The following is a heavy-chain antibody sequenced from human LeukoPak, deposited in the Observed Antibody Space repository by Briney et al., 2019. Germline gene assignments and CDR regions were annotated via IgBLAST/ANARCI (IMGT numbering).Heavy chain of an antibody. D-gene: IGHD3-16*02. CDR2: ISAYNGNT. Sequence: ASVNASCKAAGYTFSSYGITWVRKSPGQALEWMGWISAYNGNTNYAQKIQDRVTMTTDTYTSTAYMELRRLRADDTAVYYCAREEYVWGSYRDVDYWGQGTLVTVSS. CDR3: AREEYVWGSYRDVDY. CDR1: GYTFSSYG. V-gene: IGHV1-18*01. J-gene: IGHJ4*02.